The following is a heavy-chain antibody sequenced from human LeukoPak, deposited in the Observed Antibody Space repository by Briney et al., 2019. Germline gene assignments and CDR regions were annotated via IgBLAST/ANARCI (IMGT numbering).Heavy chain of an antibody. D-gene: IGHD3-3*01. V-gene: IGHV3-23*01. CDR3: AKEYDFWSGLDAFDI. CDR2: ISGSGGST. Sequence: GGSLRLSCAASGFNFSSYAMSWVRQAPGKGLAWVSAISGSGGSTYYADSVKGRFTISRDNSKNTLYLQMNSLRAEDTAVYYCAKEYDFWSGLDAFDIWGQGTMVTVSS. J-gene: IGHJ3*02. CDR1: GFNFSSYA.